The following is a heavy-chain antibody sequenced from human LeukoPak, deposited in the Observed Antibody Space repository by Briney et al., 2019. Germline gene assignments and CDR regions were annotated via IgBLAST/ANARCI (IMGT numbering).Heavy chain of an antibody. CDR3: ARGPYYYGSGSSNFDY. Sequence: GGSLRLSCAASGFTFSSYAMSWVRQAPGKGLEWVSAISGSGGSTYYADSVKGRFTISRDNSKNTLYLQMNSLRAEDTAVYYCARGPYYYGSGSSNFDYWGQGTLVTVSS. J-gene: IGHJ4*02. V-gene: IGHV3-23*01. CDR2: ISGSGGST. CDR1: GFTFSSYA. D-gene: IGHD3-10*01.